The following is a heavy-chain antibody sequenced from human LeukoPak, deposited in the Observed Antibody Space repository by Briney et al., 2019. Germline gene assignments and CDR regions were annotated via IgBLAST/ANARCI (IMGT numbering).Heavy chain of an antibody. CDR2: IGTAGDT. J-gene: IGHJ6*03. V-gene: IGHV3-13*01. CDR3: ARAYYGSGYMDV. D-gene: IGHD3-10*01. Sequence: GGSLRLSCAASGFTFSSYSMNWVRQATGKGLEWVSAIGTAGDTYYPGSVKGRFTISRENAKNSLYLQMNSLRAGDTAVYYCARAYYGSGYMDVWGKGTTVTISS. CDR1: GFTFSSYS.